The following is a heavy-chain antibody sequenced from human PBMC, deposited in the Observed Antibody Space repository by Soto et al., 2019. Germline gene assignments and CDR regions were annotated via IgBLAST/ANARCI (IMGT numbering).Heavy chain of an antibody. D-gene: IGHD6-19*01. J-gene: IGHJ6*03. Sequence: QVQLVESGGGLVKPGGSLRLSCAASGFTFSDYYMSWIRQAPGKGLEWVSYISSSGSTIYYADSVKGRFTISRDNAKNSLYLQMNSLRAEDTAVYYCARVAGYSCGWYPIPSHYYYYMDVWGKGTTVTVSS. CDR1: GFTFSDYY. CDR3: ARVAGYSCGWYPIPSHYYYYMDV. CDR2: ISSSGSTI. V-gene: IGHV3-11*01.